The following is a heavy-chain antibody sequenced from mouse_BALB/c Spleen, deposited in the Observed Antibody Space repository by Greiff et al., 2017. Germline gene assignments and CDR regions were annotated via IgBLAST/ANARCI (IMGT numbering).Heavy chain of an antibody. CDR1: GFSLTGYG. J-gene: IGHJ1*01. CDR2: IWGDGST. V-gene: IGHV2-6-7*01. CDR3: ARESPYYYGSSYWYFDV. D-gene: IGHD1-1*01. Sequence: QVQLKESGPGLVAPSQSLSITCTVSGFSLTGYGVNWVRQPPGKGLEWLGMIWGDGSTDYNSALKSRLSISKDNSKSQVFLKMNSLQTDDTARYYCARESPYYYGSSYWYFDVWGAGTTVTVSS.